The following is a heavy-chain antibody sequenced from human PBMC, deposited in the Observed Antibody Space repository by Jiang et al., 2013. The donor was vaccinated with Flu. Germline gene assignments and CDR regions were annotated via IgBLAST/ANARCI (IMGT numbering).Heavy chain of an antibody. CDR2: ISYDGSNK. J-gene: IGHJ6*02. CDR3: AKGSRITMVRGVTPYYYGMDV. D-gene: IGHD3-10*01. Sequence: VISYDGSNKYYADSVKGRFTISRDNSKNTLYLQMNSLRAEDTAVYYCAKGSRITMVRGVTPYYYGMDVWGQGTTVTVSS. V-gene: IGHV3-30*18.